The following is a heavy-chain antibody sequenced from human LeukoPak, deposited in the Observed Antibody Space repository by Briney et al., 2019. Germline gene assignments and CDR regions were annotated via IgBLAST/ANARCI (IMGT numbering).Heavy chain of an antibody. CDR2: IKQDGSEK. Sequence: PGGSLRLSCAASGFTFSSYAMHWVRQAPGKGPEWVANIKQDGSEKYYVDSVKGRFTISRDNAKNSLYLQMNSLRAEDTAVYYCARDSAYYDSSGYYDYWGQGTLVTVSS. V-gene: IGHV3-7*01. J-gene: IGHJ4*02. D-gene: IGHD3-22*01. CDR3: ARDSAYYDSSGYYDY. CDR1: GFTFSSYA.